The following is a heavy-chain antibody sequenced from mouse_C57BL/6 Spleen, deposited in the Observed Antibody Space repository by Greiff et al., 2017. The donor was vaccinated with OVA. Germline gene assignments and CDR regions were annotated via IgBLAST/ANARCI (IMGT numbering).Heavy chain of an antibody. Sequence: QVQLKQPGAELVKPGASVKLSCKASGYTFTSYWMHWVKQRPGRGLEWIGRIDPNSGGTKYNEKFKSKATLTVDKPSSTAYMQLSSLTSEDSAVYYCARERVYYGYDGPWFAYWGQGTLVTVSA. V-gene: IGHV1-72*01. D-gene: IGHD2-2*01. CDR3: ARERVYYGYDGPWFAY. J-gene: IGHJ3*01. CDR2: IDPNSGGT. CDR1: GYTFTSYW.